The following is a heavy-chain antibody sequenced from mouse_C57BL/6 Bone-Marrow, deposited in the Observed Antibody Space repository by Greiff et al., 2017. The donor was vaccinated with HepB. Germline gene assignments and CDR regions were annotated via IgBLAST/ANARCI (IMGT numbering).Heavy chain of an antibody. V-gene: IGHV1-15*01. D-gene: IGHD1-1*01. J-gene: IGHJ2*01. CDR3: TRRGVYYYGSSYFDY. CDR1: GYTFTDYE. Sequence: QVQLQQSGAELVRPGASVTLSCKASGYTFTDYEMHWVKQTPVQGLEWIGAIDPETGGTAYNQKFKGKAILTADKSSSTAYMELRSLTSEDSAVYYCTRRGVYYYGSSYFDYWGQGTTLTVSS. CDR2: IDPETGGT.